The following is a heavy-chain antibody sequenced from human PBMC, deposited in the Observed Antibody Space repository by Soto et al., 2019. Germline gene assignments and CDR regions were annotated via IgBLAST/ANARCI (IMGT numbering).Heavy chain of an antibody. CDR2: IYYSGST. CDR3: ARLRSGYSYGSGIAY. V-gene: IGHV4-31*02. D-gene: IGHD5-18*01. Sequence: TLSLTCTVSGGSISSGGYYWSWIRQHPGKGLEWIGYIYYSGSTYYNPSLKSRVTISVETSKNQFSLKLSSVTAADTAVYYCARLRSGYSYGSGIAYWGQGNPVTVSS. J-gene: IGHJ4*02. CDR1: GGSISSGGYY.